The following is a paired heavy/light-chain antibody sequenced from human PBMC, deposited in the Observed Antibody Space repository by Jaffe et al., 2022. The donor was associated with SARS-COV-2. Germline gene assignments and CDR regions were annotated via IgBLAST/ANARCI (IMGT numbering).Heavy chain of an antibody. V-gene: IGHV3-23*01. CDR3: AKLRGPDWNVLCFDY. CDR1: GFAFNTNA. CDR2: ISGSSGGK. D-gene: IGHD1-1*01. Sequence: EVQLLESGGGLVQPGGSLRVSCAASGFAFNTNAMSWVRQAPGKGLEWVSAISGSSGGKYYADSVTGRFTISRDNSKNTFYLQMDSLRVDDTAVYYCAKLRGPDWNVLCFDYWGQGALVTVSS. J-gene: IGHJ4*02.
Light chain of an antibody. CDR3: SSYTRSSTPSYV. Sequence: QSALTQPASVSGSPGQSITISCTGTSSDVGAYNSVSWYQQHPGKAPKLMIYEVSNRPSGVPDRFSGSKSGNTASLTISGLQAEDEGDYYCSSYTRSSTPSYVFGTGTKVTVL. V-gene: IGLV2-14*01. CDR2: EVS. CDR1: SSDVGAYNS. J-gene: IGLJ1*01.